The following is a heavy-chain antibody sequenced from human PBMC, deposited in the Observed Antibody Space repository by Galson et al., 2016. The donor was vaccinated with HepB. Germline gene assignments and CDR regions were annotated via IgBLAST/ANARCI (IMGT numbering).Heavy chain of an antibody. CDR1: GASFSGYY. Sequence: ETLSLTCTVYGASFSGYYWGWIRQSPGKGLEWIGEINHHGTTKDNPSLKSRLTISIDTSKNQFSLRLASVTAADTAVYFCARGINRNDRIYYGMDVWGQGTTVTVSS. J-gene: IGHJ6*02. D-gene: IGHD1-1*01. CDR3: ARGINRNDRIYYGMDV. V-gene: IGHV4-34*01. CDR2: INHHGTT.